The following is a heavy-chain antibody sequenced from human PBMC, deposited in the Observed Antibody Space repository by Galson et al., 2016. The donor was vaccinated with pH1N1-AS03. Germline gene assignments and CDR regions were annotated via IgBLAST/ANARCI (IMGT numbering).Heavy chain of an antibody. CDR2: IKQDGSEK. V-gene: IGHV3-7*03. CDR1: GFTFNTYW. J-gene: IGHJ3*01. D-gene: IGHD1-26*01. CDR3: AKDFLGWASDV. Sequence: SLRLSCAASGFTFNTYWMHWVRQAPGKGLEWVANIKQDGSEKYYVDSVKGRFTIYRDNSKNMLYLQMNSLRAEDTAIYYCAKDFLGWASDVWGQGTMVTVSS.